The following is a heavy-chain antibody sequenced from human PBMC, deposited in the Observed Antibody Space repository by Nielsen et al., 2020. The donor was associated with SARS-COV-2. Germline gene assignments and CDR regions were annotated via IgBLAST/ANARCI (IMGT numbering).Heavy chain of an antibody. CDR1: GFTFSSYA. V-gene: IGHV3-23*01. Sequence: GESLKISCAASGFTFSSYAMSWVRQAPGKGLEWVSAISGSGGSTYYADSVKGRFTISRDNSKNTLYLQMNSLRAEDTAVYYCAKESESSGGSCLDYWGQGTLVTVSS. CDR3: AKESESSGGSCLDY. CDR2: ISGSGGST. J-gene: IGHJ4*02. D-gene: IGHD2-15*01.